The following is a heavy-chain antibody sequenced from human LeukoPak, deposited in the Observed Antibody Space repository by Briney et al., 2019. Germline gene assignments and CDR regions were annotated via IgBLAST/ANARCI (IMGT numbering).Heavy chain of an antibody. V-gene: IGHV3-23*01. CDR1: GFTFSSYA. D-gene: IGHD6-13*01. J-gene: IGHJ4*02. CDR3: AKGTRHSSSWFLFDY. Sequence: GSQRLSCAASGFTFSSYAMSWVRQAPGKGLEWVSSISGSGGSTYYADSVKGRFTISRDNSKNTLYLQMNSLRGDDTAVYYCAKGTRHSSSWFLFDYWGQGTLVTVSS. CDR2: ISGSGGST.